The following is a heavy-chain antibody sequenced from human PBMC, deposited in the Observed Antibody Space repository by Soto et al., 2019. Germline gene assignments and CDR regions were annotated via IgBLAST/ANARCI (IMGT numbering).Heavy chain of an antibody. CDR1: GFTFNIYG. D-gene: IGHD3-22*01. CDR2: IWYGGSNK. CDR3: ATEGSNDYYDTSGYQSYFDY. Sequence: QVQLVESGGGVVQPGRSLRLSCAASGFTFNIYGMHWVRQAPGKGLEWVAVIWYGGSNKHYADSVKGRFTISRDNSKNTLYLQMNSLRAEDTAVYYCATEGSNDYYDTSGYQSYFDYWGQGTLVTVPS. J-gene: IGHJ4*02. V-gene: IGHV3-33*01.